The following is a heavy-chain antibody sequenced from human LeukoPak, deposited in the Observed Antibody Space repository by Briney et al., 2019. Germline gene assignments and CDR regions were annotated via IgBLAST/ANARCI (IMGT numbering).Heavy chain of an antibody. J-gene: IGHJ4*02. Sequence: PSETLSLTCTVSGGSISSYYWSWIRQPPGKGLEWIGYIYYGGSTNYNPSLKSRVTISVDTSKNQFSLKLSSVTAADTAVYYCARAGIAVAGYSDYWGQGTLVTVSS. CDR3: ARAGIAVAGYSDY. D-gene: IGHD6-19*01. CDR2: IYYGGST. V-gene: IGHV4-59*01. CDR1: GGSISSYY.